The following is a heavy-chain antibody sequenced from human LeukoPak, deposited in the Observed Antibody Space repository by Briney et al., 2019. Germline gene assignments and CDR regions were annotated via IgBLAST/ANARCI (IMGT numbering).Heavy chain of an antibody. Sequence: SETLSLTCTVSGGSISSYYWSWIRQPPGKGLEWIGYIYCSGSTNYNPSLKSRVTISVDTSKNQFSLKLSSVTAADTAVYYCARAARHSYDSSGEIDYWGQGTLVTVSS. CDR2: IYCSGST. D-gene: IGHD3-22*01. CDR1: GGSISSYY. J-gene: IGHJ4*02. V-gene: IGHV4-59*01. CDR3: ARAARHSYDSSGEIDY.